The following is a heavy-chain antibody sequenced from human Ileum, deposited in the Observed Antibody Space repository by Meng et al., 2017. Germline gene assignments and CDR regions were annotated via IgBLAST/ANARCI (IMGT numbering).Heavy chain of an antibody. Sequence: QVQLVQSGSGLKKPGAAVRVSCNASGYTFTSYAINWVRQAPGQGVEWMGWINTNTGNPTYAQGFTGRFGFSLDTSVSTAYLQISSLKAEDTAVYYCARGDSYGYVGIDYWGQGTLVTVSS. J-gene: IGHJ4*02. D-gene: IGHD5-18*01. CDR3: ARGDSYGYVGIDY. CDR2: INTNTGNP. V-gene: IGHV7-4-1*02. CDR1: GYTFTSYA.